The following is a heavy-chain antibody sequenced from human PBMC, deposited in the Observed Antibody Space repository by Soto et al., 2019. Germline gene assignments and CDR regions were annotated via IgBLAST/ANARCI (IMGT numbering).Heavy chain of an antibody. Sequence: PSETLSLTCPVSGDSITSGDYYWNWVRQAPGKGLEWIGFIYYNGRTYYTPSLYNRISMSLDTSKNQVYLNLSSVTAADTAVYYCARGFWFPVGATPGWFDPWGQGIVVTVSS. D-gene: IGHD2-15*01. V-gene: IGHV4-30-4*01. CDR1: GDSITSGDYY. CDR2: IYYNGRT. CDR3: ARGFWFPVGATPGWFDP. J-gene: IGHJ5*02.